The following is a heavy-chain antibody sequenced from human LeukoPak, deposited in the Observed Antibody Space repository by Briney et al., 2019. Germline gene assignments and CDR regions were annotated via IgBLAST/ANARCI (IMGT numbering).Heavy chain of an antibody. Sequence: GGSLRLSCAASGFTFSSYGMNWVCQAPGKGLEWVSYISSSSSTIYYADSGKGRFTISRDNAKNSLYLQMNSLRAEDTAVYYCAREHTPYGSGCTAAYWGQGTLVTVSS. J-gene: IGHJ4*02. CDR3: AREHTPYGSGCTAAY. CDR2: ISSSSSTI. D-gene: IGHD6-19*01. V-gene: IGHV3-48*01. CDR1: GFTFSSYG.